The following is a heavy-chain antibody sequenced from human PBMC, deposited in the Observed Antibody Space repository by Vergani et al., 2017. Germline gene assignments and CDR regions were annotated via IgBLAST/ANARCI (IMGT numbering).Heavy chain of an antibody. CDR1: GFTFSNAW. D-gene: IGHD3-3*01. CDR2: IKSKTDGGTT. J-gene: IGHJ6*03. CDR3: VRTYYDFWSGYYFYMDV. Sequence: EVQLVESGGGLVKPGGSLRLSCAASGFTFSNAWMNWVRQAPGKGLEWVGRIKSKTDGGTTDYAAPVKGRFTISRNDSKNTLYLQMNSLKTEGTAVSYWVRTYYDFWSGYYFYMDVWGKGTTVTVSS. V-gene: IGHV3-15*07.